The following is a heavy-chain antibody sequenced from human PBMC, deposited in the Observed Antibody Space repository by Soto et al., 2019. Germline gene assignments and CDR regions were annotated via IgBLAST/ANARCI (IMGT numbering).Heavy chain of an antibody. CDR1: GFTVSSNY. V-gene: IGHV3-53*01. CDR2: IYSGGST. D-gene: IGHD3-22*01. CDR3: AREPNYYDSSGSTG. Sequence: GGSLRLSCAASGFTVSSNYMSWVRQAPGKGLEWVSVIYSGGSTYYADSVKGRFTISRDNSKNTLYLQMNSLGAEDTAVYYCAREPNYYDSSGSTGWGQGTLVTVSS. J-gene: IGHJ4*02.